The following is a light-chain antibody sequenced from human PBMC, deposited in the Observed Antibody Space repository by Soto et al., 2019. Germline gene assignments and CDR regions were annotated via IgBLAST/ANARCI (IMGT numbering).Light chain of an antibody. Sequence: DIQMTQSPSTLSASIGDRVAITCRASDNIGPWVAWYQQKRGEAPKLLIYKASTLETGAPSRFAGSGSGTGFTLTITSLQPDDFATYYCQHYNSYSRTFGQGTKVEV. CDR1: DNIGPW. J-gene: IGKJ1*01. V-gene: IGKV1-5*03. CDR2: KAS. CDR3: QHYNSYSRT.